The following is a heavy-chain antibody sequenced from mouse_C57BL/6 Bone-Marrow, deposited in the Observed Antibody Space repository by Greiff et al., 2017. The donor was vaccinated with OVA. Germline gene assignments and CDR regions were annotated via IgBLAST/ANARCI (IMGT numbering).Heavy chain of an antibody. J-gene: IGHJ3*01. CDR1: GYAFTHYL. D-gene: IGHD2-4*01. Sequence: QVQLQQSGAELVRPGTSVKVSCKASGYAFTHYLIEWVKQRPGQGLEWIGVINPGSGGTNYTEKFKGKATLTADKSSSTAYMQLSSLTSEDSAVYFCARSGDYDWFAYWGQGTLVTVSA. CDR2: INPGSGGT. V-gene: IGHV1-54*01. CDR3: ARSGDYDWFAY.